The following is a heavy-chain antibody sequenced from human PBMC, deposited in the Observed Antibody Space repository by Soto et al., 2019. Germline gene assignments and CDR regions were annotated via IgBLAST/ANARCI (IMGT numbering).Heavy chain of an antibody. J-gene: IGHJ6*02. CDR3: AKDINRIAAGYGMDV. D-gene: IGHD6-13*01. V-gene: IGHV3-43*01. CDR2: ISWDGGST. CDR1: GFTFDDYT. Sequence: GGSLRLSCAASGFTFDDYTMHWVRQAPGKGLEWVSLISWDGGSTYYADSVKGRFTISRDNSKNSLYLQMNSLRTEDTALYYCAKDINRIAAGYGMDVWGQGTTVTVSS.